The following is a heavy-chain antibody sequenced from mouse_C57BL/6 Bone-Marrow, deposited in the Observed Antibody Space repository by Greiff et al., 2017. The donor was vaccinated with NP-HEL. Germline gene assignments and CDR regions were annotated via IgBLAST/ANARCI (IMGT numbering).Heavy chain of an antibody. V-gene: IGHV5-4*03. J-gene: IGHJ1*03. CDR1: GFTFSSYA. CDR3: ARKLGPYWYFDV. D-gene: IGHD4-1*01. CDR2: ISDGGSYT. Sequence: DVKLVESGGGLVKPGGSLKLSCAASGFTFSSYAMSWVRQTPEKRLEWVATISDGGSYTYYPDNVKGRFTLSRDNAKNNLYLQMSHLKSEDTAMYYCARKLGPYWYFDVWGTGTTVTVSS.